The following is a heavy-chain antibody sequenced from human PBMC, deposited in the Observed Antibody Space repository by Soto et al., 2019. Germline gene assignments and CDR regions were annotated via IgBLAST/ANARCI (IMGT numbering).Heavy chain of an antibody. V-gene: IGHV4-34*01. D-gene: IGHD2-15*01. Sequence: SWRLSLTCAFYGGSFSGYYLSGIRKTPGKGLEWIGEINHSGSTNYNPSLKSRVTISVDTSKNQFSLKLSSVTAADTAVYYCARGCYTWTLGCDYWGQGPLVTVSS. CDR3: ARGCYTWTLGCDY. CDR1: GGSFSGYY. CDR2: INHSGST. J-gene: IGHJ4*02.